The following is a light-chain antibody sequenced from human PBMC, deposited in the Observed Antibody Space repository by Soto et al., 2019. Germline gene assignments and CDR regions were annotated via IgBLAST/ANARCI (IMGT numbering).Light chain of an antibody. CDR1: QSVLFSSNNKNY. CDR3: QQYYRTPSPT. Sequence: DIVMTQSPDSLAVSLGERATINCKSSQSVLFSSNNKNYLAWYQQKPGQPPKLLIYWASTRDSGVPDRFSGSGSGTDVTLAISSLQAEDAAVYHCQQYYRTPSPTFGGGTKVEIK. V-gene: IGKV4-1*01. CDR2: WAS. J-gene: IGKJ4*01.